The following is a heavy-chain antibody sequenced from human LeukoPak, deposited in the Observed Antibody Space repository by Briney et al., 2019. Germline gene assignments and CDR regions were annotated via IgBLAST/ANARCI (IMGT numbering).Heavy chain of an antibody. CDR1: GGSISSSNW. Sequence: SETLSLTCAVSGGSISSSNWWSWVRQPPGKGLEWIGEIYHSGGTNYNPSLKSRVTISVDKSKNQFSLKLSSVTAADTAVYYCAREMDDILTRYFDYWGQGTLVTVSS. CDR2: IYHSGGT. V-gene: IGHV4-4*02. J-gene: IGHJ4*02. D-gene: IGHD3-9*01. CDR3: AREMDDILTRYFDY.